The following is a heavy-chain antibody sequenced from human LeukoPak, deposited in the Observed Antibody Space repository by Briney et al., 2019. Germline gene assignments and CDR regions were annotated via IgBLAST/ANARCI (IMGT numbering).Heavy chain of an antibody. CDR2: INSGGGTT. CDR1: GFTFSIYS. V-gene: IGHV3-48*01. CDR3: TKEVRFQIDY. J-gene: IGHJ4*02. D-gene: IGHD3-3*01. Sequence: GGSLRLSCAASGFTFSIYSMNWVRQAPGKGLEWISYINSGGGTTYYADSVKGRFTISRDNAKNSLYLQMNSLKAEDTAVYYCTKEVRFQIDYWGQGTLVTVSA.